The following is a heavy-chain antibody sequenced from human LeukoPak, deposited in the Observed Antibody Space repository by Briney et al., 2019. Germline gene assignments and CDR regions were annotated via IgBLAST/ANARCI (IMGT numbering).Heavy chain of an antibody. CDR2: VCTRGGDT. V-gene: IGHV3-23*01. CDR1: GFTFTDSA. D-gene: IGHD1-26*01. CDR3: AKGGSYAPLDY. J-gene: IGHJ4*02. Sequence: GGSLTLSCAASGFTFTDSAKTWVRHPPGKGLEGGSGVCTRGGDTIYTASVKDRFTISKDNSKNTLYLQMNSLRAEDTAIYYCAKGGSYAPLDYWGQRALVTVSS.